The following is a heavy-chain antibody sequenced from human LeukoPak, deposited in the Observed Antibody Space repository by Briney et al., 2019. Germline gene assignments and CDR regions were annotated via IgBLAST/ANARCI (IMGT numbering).Heavy chain of an antibody. Sequence: SVKVTCKASGGTFSSYAISWVRQAPGQGLEWMGGIIPIFGTANYAQRFQGRVTITTDESTSTAYMELSSLSSEDTAVYYCARHRDCTHGVCYSLHYYYMDAWGKGTTVTVSS. CDR2: IIPIFGTA. D-gene: IGHD2-8*01. V-gene: IGHV1-69*05. CDR1: GGTFSSYA. CDR3: ARHRDCTHGVCYSLHYYYMDA. J-gene: IGHJ6*03.